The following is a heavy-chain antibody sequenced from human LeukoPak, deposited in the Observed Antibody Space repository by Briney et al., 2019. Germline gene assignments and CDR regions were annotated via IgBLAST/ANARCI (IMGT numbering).Heavy chain of an antibody. J-gene: IGHJ4*02. CDR1: GYTFTGYY. V-gene: IGHV1-2*06. CDR3: ARVRSIQLWAAGY. Sequence: ASVKVSCKASGYTFTGYYMHWVRQAPGQGLEWMGRINPNSGGTNYAQKFQGRVTMTRDTSISTAYMELSRLRSDDTAVYYCARVRSIQLWAAGYWGQGTLVTVSS. D-gene: IGHD5-18*01. CDR2: INPNSGGT.